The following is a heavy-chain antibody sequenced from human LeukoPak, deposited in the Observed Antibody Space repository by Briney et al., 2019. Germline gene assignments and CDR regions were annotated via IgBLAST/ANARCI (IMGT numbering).Heavy chain of an antibody. CDR3: ARWGSTSCYDY. V-gene: IGHV3-64*02. CDR2: ISTNGDST. D-gene: IGHD2-2*01. CDR1: GFTFSTYA. Sequence: GGSLRLPCAASGFTFSTYAMHWVRQAPGKGLEYVSAISTNGDSTYYADSVKGRFTISRDNSKNTLFLQMGSLRADDMAVYYCARWGSTSCYDYWGQGTLVTVSS. J-gene: IGHJ4*02.